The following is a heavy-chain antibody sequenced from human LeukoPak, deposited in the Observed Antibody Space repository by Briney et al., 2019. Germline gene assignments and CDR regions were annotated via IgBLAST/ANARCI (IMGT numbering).Heavy chain of an antibody. V-gene: IGHV1-24*01. Sequence: ASVKVSCKGSGYTLTELSMHWVRQAPGKGLEWMGGFDPEDGERIYAQKFQGRVTMTEDTSTDRAYMELSSLRSEDTAVYYCATDLYDSSGYRFDPWGQGTLVTVSS. D-gene: IGHD3-22*01. CDR2: FDPEDGER. J-gene: IGHJ5*02. CDR1: GYTLTELS. CDR3: ATDLYDSSGYRFDP.